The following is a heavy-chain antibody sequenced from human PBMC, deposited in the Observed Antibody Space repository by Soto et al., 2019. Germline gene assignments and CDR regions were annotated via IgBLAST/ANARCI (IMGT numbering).Heavy chain of an antibody. D-gene: IGHD3-22*01. CDR2: IDPSDSYT. V-gene: IGHV5-10-1*01. CDR1: GYSFTSYW. Sequence: PGESLKISCKGSGYSFTSYWISWVRQMPGKGLEWMGRIDPSDSYTIYSPSFQGHVTISADNSISTAYLQWSSLKASDTAMYYCARRGYYYDSRGYYPSAFDIWGQGTMVTVSS. CDR3: ARRGYYYDSRGYYPSAFDI. J-gene: IGHJ3*02.